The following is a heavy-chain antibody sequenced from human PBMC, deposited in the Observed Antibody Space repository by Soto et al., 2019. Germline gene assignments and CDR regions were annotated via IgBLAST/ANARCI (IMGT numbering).Heavy chain of an antibody. D-gene: IGHD3-22*01. CDR1: GVTFSSYA. V-gene: IGHV1-69*13. J-gene: IGHJ3*02. Sequence: GASVKVSCKASGVTFSSYAICWVRQAPGQGLEWMGGIIPIFGTADYAQKFQGRVTITADESTSTAYMELSSLRSEDTAVYYCASLTGSTYYYDCSVSPDAFDIWGQGTMVTVSS. CDR3: ASLTGSTYYYDCSVSPDAFDI. CDR2: IIPIFGTA.